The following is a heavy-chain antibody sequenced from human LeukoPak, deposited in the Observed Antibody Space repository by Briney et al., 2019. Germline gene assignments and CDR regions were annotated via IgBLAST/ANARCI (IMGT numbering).Heavy chain of an antibody. CDR2: ISGSDDST. CDR1: GLTFSSYA. J-gene: IGHJ4*02. V-gene: IGHV3-23*01. CDR3: AKGGLIAYFDY. Sequence: VGSLRLSCAASGLTFSSYAMSWVRQAPGKGLEWGSAISGSDDSTYYAASVKRRFTISRDNSKNTLYLQMDSLRAEDTALYYCAKGGLIAYFDYWGQGTLVTVSS. D-gene: IGHD3-16*02.